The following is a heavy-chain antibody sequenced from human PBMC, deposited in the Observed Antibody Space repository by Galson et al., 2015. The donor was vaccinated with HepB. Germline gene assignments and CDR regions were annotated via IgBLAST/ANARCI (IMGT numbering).Heavy chain of an antibody. D-gene: IGHD2-21*02. CDR2: INAGNGNT. CDR3: ARGNIRGDWYNY. Sequence: SVKVSCKASGYTFTIYAMHWVRQAPGQRLEWMGWINAGNGNTKYSQKFQGRVTITRDTSASTAYMELSSLRSEDTAVYYCARGNIRGDWYNYWGQGTLVTVSS. V-gene: IGHV1-3*01. CDR1: GYTFTIYA. J-gene: IGHJ4*02.